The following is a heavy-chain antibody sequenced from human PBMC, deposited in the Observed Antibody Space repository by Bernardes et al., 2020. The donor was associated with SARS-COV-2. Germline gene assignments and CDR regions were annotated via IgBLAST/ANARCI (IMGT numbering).Heavy chain of an antibody. CDR1: GFTFSSYG. Sequence: GGSLRLSCAASGFTFSSYGMHWVRQAPGKGLEWVAVISYDGSNKYYADSVKGRFTISRDNSKNTLYLQMNSLRAEDTAVYYCAAHLIGYYGMDVWGQGTTVTVSS. V-gene: IGHV3-30*03. CDR2: ISYDGSNK. J-gene: IGHJ6*02. D-gene: IGHD3-16*02. CDR3: AAHLIGYYGMDV.